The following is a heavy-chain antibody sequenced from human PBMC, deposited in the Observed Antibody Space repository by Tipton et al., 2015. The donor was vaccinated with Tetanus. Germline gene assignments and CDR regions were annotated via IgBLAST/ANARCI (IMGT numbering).Heavy chain of an antibody. V-gene: IGHV4-39*01. CDR3: TRHVVEAVPRWFDP. J-gene: IGHJ5*02. Sequence: TLSLTCTVSGDSISSSEYYWGWIRQPPGEGLEWIASVYYDGSAYTNPSLKSRIAISIDTSGSQFSLKVHSGTAADTAFYYCTRHVVEAVPRWFDPWGQGTLVTVSS. CDR1: GDSISSSEYY. CDR2: VYYDGSA. D-gene: IGHD2-2*01.